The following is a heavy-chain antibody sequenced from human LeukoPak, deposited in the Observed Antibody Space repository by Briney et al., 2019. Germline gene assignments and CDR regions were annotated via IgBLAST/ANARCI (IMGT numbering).Heavy chain of an antibody. V-gene: IGHV4-34*01. D-gene: IGHD3-3*01. CDR1: GGSFSGYY. Sequence: SETLSLTCAVYGGSFSGYYWSWIRQPPGKGLEWIGEINHSGSTNYNPSLKSRVTISVDTSKNQFSLKLSSVTAADTAVYYYAKSGVAGYDFWSGYYPFDYWGQGTLVTVSS. J-gene: IGHJ4*02. CDR3: AKSGVAGYDFWSGYYPFDY. CDR2: INHSGST.